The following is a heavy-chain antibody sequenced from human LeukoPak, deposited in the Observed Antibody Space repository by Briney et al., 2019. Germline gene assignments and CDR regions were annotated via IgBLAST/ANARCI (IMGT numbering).Heavy chain of an antibody. J-gene: IGHJ4*02. CDR3: ARDWGRRYSSGWYGDFDY. V-gene: IGHV3-30-3*01. CDR2: ISYDGSDK. D-gene: IGHD6-19*01. CDR1: GFTFSNYA. Sequence: GRSLRLSCAASGFTFSNYAMHWVRQAPGKGLEWVAVISYDGSDKYYADSVKGRFTISRDNSKNTLYLQMNSLRPEDTAVYYCARDWGRRYSSGWYGDFDYWGQGTLVTVSS.